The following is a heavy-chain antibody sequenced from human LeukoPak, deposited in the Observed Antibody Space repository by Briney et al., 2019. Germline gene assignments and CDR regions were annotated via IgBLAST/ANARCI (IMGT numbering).Heavy chain of an antibody. CDR3: ARAGPNWNPPDF. Sequence: SETLSLTCTVSGGSLSGFFWSWIRQPPGKGLEWIGYIFNSGSTAYNPSLKSRVTISEDTSNNQFSLKLNFATAADTAVYYCARAGPNWNPPDFWGQGILVTVSS. V-gene: IGHV4-4*08. CDR2: IFNSGST. CDR1: GGSLSGFF. D-gene: IGHD1-1*01. J-gene: IGHJ4*02.